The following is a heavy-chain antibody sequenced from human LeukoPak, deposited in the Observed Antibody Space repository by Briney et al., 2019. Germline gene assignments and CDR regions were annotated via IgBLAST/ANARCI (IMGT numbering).Heavy chain of an antibody. D-gene: IGHD6-19*01. J-gene: IGHJ5*02. V-gene: IGHV3-7*05. Sequence: GGSLRLSCAASGFTFSSYEMNWVRQAPGKGLEWVANIKQDGSDKHYVDSVKGRFTISRDNAKNSLYLQMNNLRAEDTAVYYCARDIAAGNLFDPWGQGTLVTVSS. CDR2: IKQDGSDK. CDR1: GFTFSSYE. CDR3: ARDIAAGNLFDP.